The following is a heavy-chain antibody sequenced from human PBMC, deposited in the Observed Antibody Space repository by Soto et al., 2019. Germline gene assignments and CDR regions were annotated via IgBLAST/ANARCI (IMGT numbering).Heavy chain of an antibody. Sequence: PSETLSLTCTVSGGSISRYYWSWIRQPPGKGLEWIGYIHYSGSTNYNPSLKSRVTISVDTSKNQFSLKLSSVTAADTAVYYCARVLGSGYSDYWGQGTLVTVSS. CDR2: IHYSGST. D-gene: IGHD3-22*01. CDR3: ARVLGSGYSDY. CDR1: GGSISRYY. J-gene: IGHJ4*02. V-gene: IGHV4-59*01.